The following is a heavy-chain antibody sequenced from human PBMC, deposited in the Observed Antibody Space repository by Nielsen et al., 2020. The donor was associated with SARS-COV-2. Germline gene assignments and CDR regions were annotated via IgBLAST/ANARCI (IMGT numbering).Heavy chain of an antibody. CDR1: GFTFSSYA. CDR2: ISASGGST. D-gene: IGHD3-3*01. Sequence: GESLKISCAASGFTFSSYAMHWVRQAPGKGLEWVSCISASGGSTYYADSVKGRFTISRDSSKNTLYLQMSSLRAEDTAVYYCAKVGEEDYDFWSGSVTGFDYWGQGTLVTVSS. V-gene: IGHV3-23*01. CDR3: AKVGEEDYDFWSGSVTGFDY. J-gene: IGHJ4*02.